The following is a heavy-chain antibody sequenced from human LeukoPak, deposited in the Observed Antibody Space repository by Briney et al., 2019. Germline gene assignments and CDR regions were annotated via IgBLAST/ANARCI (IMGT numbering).Heavy chain of an antibody. CDR1: GFRLSDYY. V-gene: IGHV3-11*06. CDR3: ARDSSGSDHFDY. J-gene: IGHJ4*02. CDR2: ISSSSSYT. D-gene: IGHD3-10*01. Sequence: PGGSLRLSCAASGFRLSDYYMSWIREAPGKGLEWLSYISSSSSYTNYADSVKGRFTISRDNAKNSLYLQMNSLRAEDTAVYYCARDSSGSDHFDYWGQGTLVTVSS.